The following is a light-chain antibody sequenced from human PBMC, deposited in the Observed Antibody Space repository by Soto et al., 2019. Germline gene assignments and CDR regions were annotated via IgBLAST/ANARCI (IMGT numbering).Light chain of an antibody. CDR1: SSNIGAGYD. CDR2: DNN. V-gene: IGLV1-40*01. J-gene: IGLJ3*02. Sequence: QSVLTQPPSVSGAPGQRVTISCTGSSSNIGAGYDVHWYQQLPGTAPKLLIYDNNHRPTGVPDRFSGSKSGTSASLAITGLQAEVEADYYCQSYDSSLSAWVFGGGTKLTVL. CDR3: QSYDSSLSAWV.